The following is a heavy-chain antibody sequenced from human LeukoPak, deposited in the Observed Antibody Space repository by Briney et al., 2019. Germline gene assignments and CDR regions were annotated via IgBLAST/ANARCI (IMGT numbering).Heavy chain of an antibody. CDR1: GGSISSSSYY. V-gene: IGHV4-61*05. J-gene: IGHJ3*02. Sequence: PSETLSLTCTVSGGSISSSSYYWGWIRQPPGKGLEWIGYIYYSGSTNYNPSLKSRVTISVDTSKNQFSLKLSSVTAADTAVYYCARVEVVPAAAHDAFDIWGQGTMVTVSS. CDR2: IYYSGST. D-gene: IGHD2-2*01. CDR3: ARVEVVPAAAHDAFDI.